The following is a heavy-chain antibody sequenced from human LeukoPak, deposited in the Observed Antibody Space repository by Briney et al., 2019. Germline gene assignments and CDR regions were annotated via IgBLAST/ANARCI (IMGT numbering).Heavy chain of an antibody. CDR2: IRGSVGST. CDR3: AKDKGIAVPYYFDY. V-gene: IGHV3-23*01. CDR1: GFTFSSYA. J-gene: IGHJ4*02. D-gene: IGHD6-19*01. Sequence: GGSLRLSCAASGFTFSSYAMSWVRQAPGKRLEWVSAIRGSVGSTYYADSVKGRFTISRDNSKNTLYLQMNSPRAEDTAVYYCAKDKGIAVPYYFDYWGQGTLVTVSS.